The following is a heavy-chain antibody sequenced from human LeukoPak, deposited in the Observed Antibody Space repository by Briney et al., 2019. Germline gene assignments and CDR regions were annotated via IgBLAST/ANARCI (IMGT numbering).Heavy chain of an antibody. J-gene: IGHJ4*02. CDR2: IGSSGGST. CDR3: AKSMSTVTASPY. Sequence: GGSLRLSCAASGFTFSSYAMSWVCQAPGKGLEWVSTIGSSGGSTYYADSVRGRFTISRDNSKNTLYLQINGLRADDTAVYYCAKSMSTVTASPYWGQGTLVTVSS. CDR1: GFTFSSYA. V-gene: IGHV3-23*01. D-gene: IGHD4-17*01.